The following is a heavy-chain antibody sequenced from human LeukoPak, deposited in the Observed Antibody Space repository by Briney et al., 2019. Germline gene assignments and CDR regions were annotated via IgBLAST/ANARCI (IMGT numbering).Heavy chain of an antibody. CDR3: ARGEVLRFLEWLLGNFDY. D-gene: IGHD3-3*01. J-gene: IGHJ4*02. V-gene: IGHV1-46*01. CDR2: INPSGGST. CDR1: GYTFTSYY. Sequence: ASVKVSCKASGYTFTSYYMHWVRQAPGQGLEWMGIINPSGGSTSYAQKFQGRVTMTRDTSTCTVYMELSSLRSEDTAVYYCARGEVLRFLEWLLGNFDYWGQGTLVTVSS.